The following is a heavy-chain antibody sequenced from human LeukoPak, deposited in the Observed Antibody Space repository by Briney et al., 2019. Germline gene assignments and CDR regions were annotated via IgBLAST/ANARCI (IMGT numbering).Heavy chain of an antibody. CDR1: GFTFSSYA. J-gene: IGHJ4*02. Sequence: GGALRLSCAASGFTFSSYAMSWVRQAPGKGLEWVSAIRDSGSSTHYADSVKGRFTTSRDNSKNTLFLQINSLRAEDTAIYYCAKYGPQDSGSSHFDYWGQGALVTVSS. V-gene: IGHV3-23*01. CDR2: IRDSGSST. CDR3: AKYGPQDSGSSHFDY. D-gene: IGHD1-26*01.